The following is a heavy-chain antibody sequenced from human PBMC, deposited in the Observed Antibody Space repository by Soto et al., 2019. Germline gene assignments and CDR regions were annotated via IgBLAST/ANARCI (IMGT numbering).Heavy chain of an antibody. V-gene: IGHV4-30-4*01. Sequence: QVQLQESGPGLVKPSQTLSLTCTVSGGPINRPDYYWTWIRQSPGKGLEWIGYLYFNGGTQYNPSLRTPVSMSLDTSKKHFSLKMRSVTAADTAVYYCARGISKYSSWYEPHTWFDAWGPGVLVTVSS. CDR1: GGPINRPDYY. CDR3: ARGISKYSSWYEPHTWFDA. CDR2: LYFNGGT. D-gene: IGHD6-13*01. J-gene: IGHJ5*02.